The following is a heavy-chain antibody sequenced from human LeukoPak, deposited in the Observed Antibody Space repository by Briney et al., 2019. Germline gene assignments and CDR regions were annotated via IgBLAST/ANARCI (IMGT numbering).Heavy chain of an antibody. J-gene: IGHJ6*02. Sequence: PGGSLRLSCAASGFTFSDSWMSWVRQAPGKGLEWVANMNQDGSAKDYVDSVKGRSTISRDNARNSLYLQMSSLRAEDTAVYYCATYTHWVAGDVWGQGTTVTVSS. CDR2: MNQDGSAK. CDR3: ATYTHWVAGDV. D-gene: IGHD3-16*01. V-gene: IGHV3-7*01. CDR1: GFTFSDSW.